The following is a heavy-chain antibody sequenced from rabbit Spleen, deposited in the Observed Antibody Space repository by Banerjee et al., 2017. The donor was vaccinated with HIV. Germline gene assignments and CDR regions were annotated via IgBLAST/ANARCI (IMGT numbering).Heavy chain of an antibody. CDR3: ARNDDSRGWGAINL. CDR2: IYADSSGST. CDR1: GFSFSSYW. Sequence: QEQLEESGGDLVKPEGSLTLTCTASGFSFSSYWMCWVRQAPGKGLEWIGCIYADSSGSTYYASWAKGRFTISKTSSTAVTLQVTSLTAADTATYFCARNDDSRGWGAINLWGPGTLVTVS. D-gene: IGHD4-1*01. V-gene: IGHV1S45*01. J-gene: IGHJ4*01.